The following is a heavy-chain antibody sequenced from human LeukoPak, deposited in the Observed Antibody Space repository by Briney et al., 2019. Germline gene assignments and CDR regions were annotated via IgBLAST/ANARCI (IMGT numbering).Heavy chain of an antibody. CDR1: GFTFSSYG. Sequence: GRSLRLSCAASGFTFSSYGMHWVRQAPGKGLEWVAVILYDGSNKDYADSVKGRFTISRDNSKNTLYLQMNSLRAEDTAVYYCAKVWGRDIGAFDIWGQGTMVTVSS. CDR3: AKVWGRDIGAFDI. J-gene: IGHJ3*02. D-gene: IGHD2-15*01. V-gene: IGHV3-30*18. CDR2: ILYDGSNK.